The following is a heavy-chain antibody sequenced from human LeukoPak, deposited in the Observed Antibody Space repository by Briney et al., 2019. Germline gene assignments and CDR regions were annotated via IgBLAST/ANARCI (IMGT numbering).Heavy chain of an antibody. CDR3: AIMWLFKGLL. CDR2: INTNTGNP. CDR1: GYTFTGYY. Sequence: GASVKVSCKASGYTFTGYYMHWVRQAPGQGLEWMGWINTNTGNPTYAQGFTGRFVFSLDTSVSTAYLQISSLKAEDTAVYYCAIMWLFKGLLWGQGTLVTVSS. V-gene: IGHV7-4-1*02. J-gene: IGHJ4*02. D-gene: IGHD3-22*01.